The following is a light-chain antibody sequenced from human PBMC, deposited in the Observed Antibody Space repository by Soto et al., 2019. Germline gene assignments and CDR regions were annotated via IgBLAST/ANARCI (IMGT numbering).Light chain of an antibody. Sequence: DIQMTQSPSSLSASVGDRVTITCRASQTISNWLAWYQQKPGRAPKLLIYAASTLESGVPSRFSGRGSGTEVTLTISSLQPDDFATYYCQHSNSHLCTFGQGTKLEIK. V-gene: IGKV1-5*01. CDR2: AAS. J-gene: IGKJ2*02. CDR1: QTISNW. CDR3: QHSNSHLCT.